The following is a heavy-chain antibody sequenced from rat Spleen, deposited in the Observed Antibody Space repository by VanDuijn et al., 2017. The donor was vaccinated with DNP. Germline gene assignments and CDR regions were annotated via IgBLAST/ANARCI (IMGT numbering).Heavy chain of an antibody. CDR2: LTYDGVNT. J-gene: IGHJ3*01. V-gene: IGHV5-22*01. D-gene: IGHD1-1*01. CDR1: GFTFSDHY. CDR3: ARPMDFYSGGFAY. Sequence: EVQLVESGGGLVQPGRSLKLSCAASGFTFSDHYMAWVRLAPAKGLEWVAYLTYDGVNTYYRDSVKGRFTISRDNAKSTLHLQMNSLRSEDMATYYCARPMDFYSGGFAYWGQGTLVTVSS.